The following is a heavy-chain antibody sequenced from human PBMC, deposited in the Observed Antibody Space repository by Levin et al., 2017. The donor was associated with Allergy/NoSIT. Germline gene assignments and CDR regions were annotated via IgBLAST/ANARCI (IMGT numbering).Heavy chain of an antibody. J-gene: IGHJ6*01. CDR2: MNPNSGNT. CDR1: GYTFTNHD. V-gene: IGHV1-8*01. Sequence: GGSLRLSCKASGYTFTNHDINWVRQATGQGLEWMAWMNPNSGNTNYAQKFQGRVTMTRDTSISTVYMELSSLTSEDTAVYYCASEQWLKGGSGTYSYYGMEVWGQGTTVTVSP. CDR3: ASEQWLKGGSGTYSYYGMEV. D-gene: IGHD6-19*01.